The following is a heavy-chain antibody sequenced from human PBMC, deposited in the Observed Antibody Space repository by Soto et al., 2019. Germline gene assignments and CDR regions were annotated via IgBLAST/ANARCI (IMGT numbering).Heavy chain of an antibody. Sequence: SVKVSCKASGGTFSSYAISWVRQAPGQGLEWMGGIIPIFGTANYAQKFQGRVTITADESTSTAYMELSRLRSEDTAVYYCARELSDYYDSSGYSNWFDPWGQGTLVTVSS. D-gene: IGHD3-22*01. J-gene: IGHJ5*02. V-gene: IGHV1-69*13. CDR2: IIPIFGTA. CDR3: ARELSDYYDSSGYSNWFDP. CDR1: GGTFSSYA.